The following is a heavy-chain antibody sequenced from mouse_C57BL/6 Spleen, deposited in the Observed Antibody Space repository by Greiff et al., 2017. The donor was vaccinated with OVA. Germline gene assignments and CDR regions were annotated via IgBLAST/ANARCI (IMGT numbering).Heavy chain of an antibody. J-gene: IGHJ2*01. D-gene: IGHD1-1*01. V-gene: IGHV1-76*01. CDR1: GYTFTDYY. Sequence: QVQLQQSGAELVRPGASVKLSCKASGYTFTDYYINWVKQRPGQGLEWIARIYPGSGNTYYNEKFKGKATLTAEKYSSTAYMQLSSLTSEDSAVYFCARGIYGSSYYFDYWGQGTTLTVSS. CDR2: IYPGSGNT. CDR3: ARGIYGSSYYFDY.